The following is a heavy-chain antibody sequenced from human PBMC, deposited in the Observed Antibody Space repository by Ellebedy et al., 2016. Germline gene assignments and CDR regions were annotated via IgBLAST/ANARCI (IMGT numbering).Heavy chain of an antibody. CDR3: ARDPPGEGSGSKYYFDS. Sequence: SVASGFTFNTYGINWVRQAPGQGLEWISSITGSGATVNYADSVRGRFTISRDNSKNSLNLQMNSLTAADTAVYYCARDPPGEGSGSKYYFDSWGQGTLVTVSS. J-gene: IGHJ4*02. D-gene: IGHD3-10*01. CDR1: GFTFNTYG. V-gene: IGHV3-48*03. CDR2: ITGSGATV.